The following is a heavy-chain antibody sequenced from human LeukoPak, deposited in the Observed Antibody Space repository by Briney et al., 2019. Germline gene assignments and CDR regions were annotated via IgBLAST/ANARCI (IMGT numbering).Heavy chain of an antibody. V-gene: IGHV3-48*01. CDR1: GFTFSTFT. D-gene: IGHD2-2*01. J-gene: IGHJ4*02. CDR3: ARTYHYFDY. Sequence: GGSLRLSCAASGFTFSTFTMNWVRQAPGKGLEWVSYIGTSSGAIYYAGSVRGRFAISRDNAKNSLYLQMNSLSAEDTAVYYCARTYHYFDYWGQGTLVTVSS. CDR2: IGTSSGAI.